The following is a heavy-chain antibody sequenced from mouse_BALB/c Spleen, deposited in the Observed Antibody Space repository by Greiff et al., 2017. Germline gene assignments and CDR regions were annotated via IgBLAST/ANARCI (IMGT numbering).Heavy chain of an antibody. D-gene: IGHD2-3*01. CDR3: ASGWPYAMDY. J-gene: IGHJ4*01. V-gene: IGHV1S29*02. CDR1: GYTFTDYN. CDR2: IYPYNGGT. Sequence: EVKVVESGPELVKPGASVKISCKASGYTFTDYNMHWVKQSHGKSLEWIGYIYPYNGGTGYNQKFKSKATLTVDNSSSTAYMELRSLTSEDSAVYYCASGWPYAMDYWGQGTSVTVSS.